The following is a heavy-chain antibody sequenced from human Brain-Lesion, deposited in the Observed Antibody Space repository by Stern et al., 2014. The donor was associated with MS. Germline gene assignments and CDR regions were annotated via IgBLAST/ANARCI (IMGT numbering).Heavy chain of an antibody. D-gene: IGHD2-2*01. Sequence: VQLVESGAEVKKPGASVKVSCKASGYTFSSYDITWVRQASGHGLEWMGGMTPYSGTTGKAQKLKGRVSMTSHPSISTVYMELTSLTSDDTAVYFCARAVRTQLLSEYWGQGTLVTVSS. V-gene: IGHV1-8*01. J-gene: IGHJ4*02. CDR3: ARAVRTQLLSEY. CDR2: MTPYSGTT. CDR1: GYTFSSYD.